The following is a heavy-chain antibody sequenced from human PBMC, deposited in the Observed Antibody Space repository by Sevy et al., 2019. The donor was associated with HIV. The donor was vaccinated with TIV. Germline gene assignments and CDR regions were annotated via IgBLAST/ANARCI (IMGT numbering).Heavy chain of an antibody. J-gene: IGHJ3*02. CDR1: GFTFSSYS. CDR2: ISSSSSYI. Sequence: GGSLRLSCAASGFTFSSYSMNWVRQAPGKGLEWVSSISSSSSYIYYADSVKGRFTISRDNAKNSLYLQMNSLRAEDTAVYYCARDFYVRDAFDIWDQGTMVTVSS. D-gene: IGHD3-16*01. V-gene: IGHV3-21*01. CDR3: ARDFYVRDAFDI.